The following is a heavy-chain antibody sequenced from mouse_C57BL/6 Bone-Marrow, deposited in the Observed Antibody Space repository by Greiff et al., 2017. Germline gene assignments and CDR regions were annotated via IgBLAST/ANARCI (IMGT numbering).Heavy chain of an antibody. V-gene: IGHV1-59*01. D-gene: IGHD2-5*01. CDR2: IDPSDSYT. CDR1: GYTFTSYW. Sequence: QVQLQQPGAELVRPGTSVKLSCKASGYTFTSYWMHWVKQRPGQGLEWIGVIDPSDSYTNYNQKFKGKATLTVDTSSSTAYMQLSSLTSEDSAVYYCARIENYSNPDYYAMDYWGQGTSVTVSS. J-gene: IGHJ4*01. CDR3: ARIENYSNPDYYAMDY.